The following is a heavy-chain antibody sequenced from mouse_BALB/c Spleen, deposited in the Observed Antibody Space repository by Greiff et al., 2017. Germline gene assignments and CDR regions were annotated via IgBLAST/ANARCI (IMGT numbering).Heavy chain of an antibody. J-gene: IGHJ3*01. CDR2: ISSGGST. CDR1: GFTFSSYA. CDR3: ARGPPIYYDYDGFAY. Sequence: VMLVESGGGLVKPGGSLKLSCAASGFTFSSYAMSWVRQTPEKRLEWVASISSGGSTYYPDSVKGRFTISRDNARNILYLQMSSLRSEDTAMYYCARGPPIYYDYDGFAYWGQGTLVTVSA. V-gene: IGHV5-6-5*01. D-gene: IGHD2-4*01.